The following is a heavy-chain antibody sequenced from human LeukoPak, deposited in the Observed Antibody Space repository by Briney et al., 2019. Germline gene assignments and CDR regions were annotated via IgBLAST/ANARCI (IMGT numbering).Heavy chain of an antibody. Sequence: SETLSLTCTVSGYSISSGYFWGWIRQTPGKGLEWIGSIYNSGSTNYNPSLKSRVTISVDTSKNQFSLKLSSVTAADTAVYYCARVRYSSSWYREGYMDVWGKGTTVTVSS. V-gene: IGHV4-38-2*02. J-gene: IGHJ6*03. CDR3: ARVRYSSSWYREGYMDV. D-gene: IGHD6-13*01. CDR2: IYNSGST. CDR1: GYSISSGYF.